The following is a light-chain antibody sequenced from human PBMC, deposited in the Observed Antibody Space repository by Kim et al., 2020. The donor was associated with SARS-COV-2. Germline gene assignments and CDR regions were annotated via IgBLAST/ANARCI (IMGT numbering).Light chain of an antibody. CDR1: SSDVGVYNF. V-gene: IGLV2-11*03. Sequence: GQSVAISCTGTSSDVGVYNFVAWYQQHPGRAPKLMIYDVNTRPSGVPDRFSGSKSGNTASLTISGLQADDEADYYCCSYAGYFTWVFGGGTQLTVL. CDR3: CSYAGYFTWV. CDR2: DVN. J-gene: IGLJ3*02.